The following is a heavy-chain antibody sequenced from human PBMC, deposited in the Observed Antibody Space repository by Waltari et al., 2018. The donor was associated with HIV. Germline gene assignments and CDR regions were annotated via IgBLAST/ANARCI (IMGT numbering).Heavy chain of an antibody. Sequence: QVQLVQSGDELKEPGSSVKVSCKASGGRFSAFAVSWLRQAPGQGLEWMGRIIPALAVTKYAQSFRDIVTFTADKSTGTVYMELRSLTSEDRAVYYCARVNCGGGADCFFHSPYYFDIWGQGTLVTVSS. CDR1: GGRFSAFA. D-gene: IGHD2-21*02. CDR3: ARVNCGGGADCFFHSPYYFDI. CDR2: IIPALAVT. V-gene: IGHV1-69*04. J-gene: IGHJ4*02.